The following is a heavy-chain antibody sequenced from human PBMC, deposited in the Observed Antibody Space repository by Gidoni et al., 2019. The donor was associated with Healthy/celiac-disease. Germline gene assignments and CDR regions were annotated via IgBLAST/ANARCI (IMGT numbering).Heavy chain of an antibody. J-gene: IGHJ4*02. D-gene: IGHD2-2*03. CDR1: GFTFSSYS. CDR3: ARSRMDIVVVPAASYYY. Sequence: EVQLVESGGGLVKPGGSLRLSCAASGFTFSSYSMNWVRQAPGKGLEWVSSISSSSSYIYYADSVKGRFTISRDNAKNSLYLQMNSLRAEDTAVYYCARSRMDIVVVPAASYYYWGQGTLVTVSS. CDR2: ISSSSSYI. V-gene: IGHV3-21*01.